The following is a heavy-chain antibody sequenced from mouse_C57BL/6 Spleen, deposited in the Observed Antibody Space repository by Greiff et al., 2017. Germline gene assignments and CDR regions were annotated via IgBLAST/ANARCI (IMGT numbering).Heavy chain of an antibody. CDR3: ARTRLYDGYYDYAMDY. Sequence: QVQLQQPGAERVKPGASVKMSCKASGYTFTSYWITWVKQRPGQGLEWIGDIYPGSGSTNYNEKFKSKATLTVDTSSSTAYMQLSSLTSEDSAVYYCARTRLYDGYYDYAMDYWGQGTSVTVSS. V-gene: IGHV1-55*01. CDR1: GYTFTSYW. CDR2: IYPGSGST. J-gene: IGHJ4*01. D-gene: IGHD2-3*01.